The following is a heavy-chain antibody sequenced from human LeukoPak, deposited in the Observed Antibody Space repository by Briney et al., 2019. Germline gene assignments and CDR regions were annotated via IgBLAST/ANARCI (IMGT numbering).Heavy chain of an antibody. CDR3: ARARSGSSSWSTLDY. J-gene: IGHJ4*02. D-gene: IGHD6-13*01. CDR2: INWNGGST. V-gene: IGHV3-20*04. Sequence: LGGSLRLSCAASGFTFDDYGMSWVRQAPGKGLEWVSGINWNGGSTGYADSVKGRFTISRDNAKNSLYLQMNSLRAEDTALYYCARARSGSSSWSTLDYWGQGTLVTISS. CDR1: GFTFDDYG.